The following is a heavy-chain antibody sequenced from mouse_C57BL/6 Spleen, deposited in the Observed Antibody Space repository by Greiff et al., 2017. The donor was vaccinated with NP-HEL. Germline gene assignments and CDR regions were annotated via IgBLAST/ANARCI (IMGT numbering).Heavy chain of an antibody. CDR1: GYSITSGYY. Sequence: EVKLQESGPGLVKPSQSLSLTCSVTGYSITSGYYWNWIRQFPGNKLEWMGYISYDGSNNYNPSLKNRISITRDTSKNQFFLKLNSVTTEDTATYYCAYSHYYAMDYWGQGTSVTVSS. D-gene: IGHD2-12*01. CDR3: AYSHYYAMDY. V-gene: IGHV3-6*01. J-gene: IGHJ4*01. CDR2: ISYDGSN.